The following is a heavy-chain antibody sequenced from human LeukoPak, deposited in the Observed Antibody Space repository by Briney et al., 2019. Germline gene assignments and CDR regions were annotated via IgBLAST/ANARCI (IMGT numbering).Heavy chain of an antibody. CDR3: ARDSGWFRFDS. V-gene: IGHV3-7*03. J-gene: IGHJ4*02. D-gene: IGHD6-13*01. CDR2: IKEDGSDK. CDR1: GFTFSTYW. Sequence: GGSLRLSCAASGFTFSTYWMIWVRQAPGKGLEWVANIKEDGSDKYYVDSVKGRFTISRDNAKSSLYLQMNGLRAEDTAVYFCARDSGWFRFDSWGQGTLVTVSS.